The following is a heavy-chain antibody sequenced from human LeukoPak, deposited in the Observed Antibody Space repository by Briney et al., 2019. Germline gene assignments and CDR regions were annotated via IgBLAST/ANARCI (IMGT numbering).Heavy chain of an antibody. Sequence: PGGSLRLSCVVSGFTFSSYAMSWVRQAPGKGLEWVSGISGSGGSTYYADSVKGRFTISRDNSKNTLYLQMNSLRAEDTAVYYCAPPTDGSVSANWGQGTLVTVSS. V-gene: IGHV3-23*01. D-gene: IGHD2-15*01. CDR2: ISGSGGST. CDR3: APPTDGSVSAN. CDR1: GFTFSSYA. J-gene: IGHJ4*02.